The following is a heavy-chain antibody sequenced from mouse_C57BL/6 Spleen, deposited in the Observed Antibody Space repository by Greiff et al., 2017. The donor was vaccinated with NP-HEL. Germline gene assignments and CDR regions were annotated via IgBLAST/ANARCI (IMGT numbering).Heavy chain of an antibody. D-gene: IGHD1-1*01. CDR3: ARGYGSTHWYFDV. J-gene: IGHJ1*03. CDR2: INPSTGGT. V-gene: IGHV1-42*01. Sequence: VHVKQSGPELVKPGASVKLSCKASGYSFTGYYMNWVKQSPEKSLEWIGEINPSTGGTTYNQKFKAKATLTVDKSSSTAYMQLKSLTSEDSAVYYCARGYGSTHWYFDVWGTGTTVTVSS. CDR1: GYSFTGYY.